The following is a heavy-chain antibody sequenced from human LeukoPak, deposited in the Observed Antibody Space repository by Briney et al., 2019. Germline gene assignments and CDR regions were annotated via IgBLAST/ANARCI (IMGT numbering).Heavy chain of an antibody. J-gene: IGHJ4*02. Sequence: GGSLRLSCAASGFTFSDYYMSWIRQAPGKGLEWVSYISSSGSTIYYADSVKGRFTISRDNSKNTLYLQMNSLRAEDTAVYYCARDLKSYYDSSGYYFDYWGQGTLVTVSS. CDR2: ISSSGSTI. CDR3: ARDLKSYYDSSGYYFDY. CDR1: GFTFSDYY. D-gene: IGHD3-22*01. V-gene: IGHV3-11*04.